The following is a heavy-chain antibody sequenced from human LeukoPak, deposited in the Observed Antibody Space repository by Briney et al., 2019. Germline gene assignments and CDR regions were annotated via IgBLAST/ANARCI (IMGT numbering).Heavy chain of an antibody. CDR2: IYTSGST. D-gene: IGHD3-16*01. Sequence: SETLSLTCTVSGGSISSYYWSWIRQPPGQGLEWIGYIYTSGSTNYNPSLKSRVTISVDTSKSQFSLKLSSVTAADTAVYYCAGGVDVDYWGQGTLVTVSS. J-gene: IGHJ4*02. CDR1: GGSISSYY. V-gene: IGHV4-4*09. CDR3: AGGVDVDY.